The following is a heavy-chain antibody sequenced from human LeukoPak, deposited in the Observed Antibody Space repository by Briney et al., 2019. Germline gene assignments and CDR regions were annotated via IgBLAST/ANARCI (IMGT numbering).Heavy chain of an antibody. V-gene: IGHV4-4*07. D-gene: IGHD6-13*01. Sequence: SETLSLTRTVSGGSISSYYRSWMRQPAGKGLEWIGRIYTSGSTNYNPSRKSRVTMSVDTSKNQFSLKLSSVTAADTAVYYCARELAADNYYYCGMDVCGQGTTVTVSS. CDR2: IYTSGST. CDR1: GGSISSYY. J-gene: IGHJ6*01. CDR3: ARELAADNYYYCGMDV.